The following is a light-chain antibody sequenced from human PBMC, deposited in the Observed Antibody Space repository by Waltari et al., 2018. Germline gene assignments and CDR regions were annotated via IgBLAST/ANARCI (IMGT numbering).Light chain of an antibody. J-gene: IGKJ1*01. CDR3: QQYNNWPTWT. V-gene: IGKV3-15*01. CDR2: GAS. Sequence: ERVMTQSPATLSVSPGERAPLSCRASQSVSSNLAWYQQKPGQAPRLLIYGASTRATGIPARFSGSGSGTEFTLTISSMQSEDFAVYYCQQYNNWPTWTFGQGTKVEIK. CDR1: QSVSSN.